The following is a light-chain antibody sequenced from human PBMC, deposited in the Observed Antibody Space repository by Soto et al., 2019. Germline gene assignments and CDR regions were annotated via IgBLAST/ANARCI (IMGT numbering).Light chain of an antibody. Sequence: QSALTQPASVSGSPGQSITISCTGSSSDVGGYNYVSWYQQHPAKAPKILIYQVTNRPSGVSNRFSGSKSGNTASLAISGLQADDEAHYYCSSYTSTGTVVFGGGTKLTVL. CDR1: SSDVGGYNY. J-gene: IGLJ2*01. CDR3: SSYTSTGTVV. CDR2: QVT. V-gene: IGLV2-14*01.